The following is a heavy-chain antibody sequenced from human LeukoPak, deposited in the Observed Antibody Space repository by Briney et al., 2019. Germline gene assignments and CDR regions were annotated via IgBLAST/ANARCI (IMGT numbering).Heavy chain of an antibody. J-gene: IGHJ4*02. Sequence: GSSVKVSCKASGGTFSSYAISWVRQAPGQGLEWMGGIIPIFGTANYAQKFQGRVTITADKSTSTAYVELSSLRSEDTAVYYWRVHYGSSLGYFDYWGQGPLVTVS. D-gene: IGHD6-13*01. CDR3: RVHYGSSLGYFDY. CDR1: GGTFSSYA. CDR2: IIPIFGTA. V-gene: IGHV1-69*06.